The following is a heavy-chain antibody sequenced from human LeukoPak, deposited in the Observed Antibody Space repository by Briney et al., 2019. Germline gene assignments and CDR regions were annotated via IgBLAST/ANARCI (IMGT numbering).Heavy chain of an antibody. CDR1: GFTLSSYW. V-gene: IGHV3-7*01. CDR3: AAPGSCSSTSCYDLDY. CDR2: IKQDGSEK. Sequence: GGSLRLSCAASGFTLSSYWMSWVRQAPGKGLEWVANIKQDGSEKYYVDSVKGRFTISRDNAKNSLYLQMNSLRAEDTAVYYCAAPGSCSSTSCYDLDYWGQGTLVTVSS. D-gene: IGHD2-2*01. J-gene: IGHJ4*02.